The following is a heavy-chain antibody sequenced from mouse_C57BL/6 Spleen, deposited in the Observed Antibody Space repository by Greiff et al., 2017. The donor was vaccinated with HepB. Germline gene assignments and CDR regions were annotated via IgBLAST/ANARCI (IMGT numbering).Heavy chain of an antibody. CDR1: GFSLTSYG. D-gene: IGHD3-2*02. CDR3: ARGRTAQAPGAMDY. V-gene: IGHV2-2*01. CDR2: IWSGGST. Sequence: VQLVESGPGLVQPSQSLSITCTVSGFSLTSYGVHWVRQSPGKGLEWLGVIWSGGSTDYNAAFISRLSISKDNSKSQVFFKMNSLQADDTAIYYCARGRTAQAPGAMDYWGQGTSVTVSS. J-gene: IGHJ4*01.